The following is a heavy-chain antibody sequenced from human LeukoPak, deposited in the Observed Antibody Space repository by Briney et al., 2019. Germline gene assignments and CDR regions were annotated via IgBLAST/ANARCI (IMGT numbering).Heavy chain of an antibody. CDR2: IYSAGGT. V-gene: IGHV3-53*04. CDR3: ARFLGRITISGVVPYGMDV. J-gene: IGHJ6*02. D-gene: IGHD3-3*01. CDR1: GFTVSSNY. Sequence: PGGSLRLSCAASGFTVSSNYMTWVRQAPGKGVEWVSLIYSAGGTYYTDSVKGRFTISRHSSKNTLYLQMNSLRGEDTAVYYCARFLGRITISGVVPYGMDVWGQGTTVTVSS.